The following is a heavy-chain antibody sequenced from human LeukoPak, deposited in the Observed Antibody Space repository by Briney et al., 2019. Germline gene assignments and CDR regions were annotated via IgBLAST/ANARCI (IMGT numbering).Heavy chain of an antibody. J-gene: IGHJ4*02. CDR1: GYTFTNYG. D-gene: IGHD2-15*01. CDR3: ARDEKKYCSGGTCPAYFDY. CDR2: ISGYNGKT. Sequence: GASVKVSCKASGYTFTNYGISWVRQAPGQGLEWMSWISGYNGKTNYALKLRDRVTMTTDTSTSTAYMELRSLRADDTAVYYCARDEKKYCSGGTCPAYFDYWGQGTLVTVSS. V-gene: IGHV1-18*01.